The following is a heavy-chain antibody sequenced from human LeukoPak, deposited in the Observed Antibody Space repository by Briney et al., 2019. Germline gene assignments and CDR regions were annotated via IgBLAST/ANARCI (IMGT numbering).Heavy chain of an antibody. CDR3: AKMTTVPPGDAEGFDY. V-gene: IGHV3-23*01. CDR2: ISGSGGST. CDR1: GFTCSSYA. J-gene: IGHJ4*02. D-gene: IGHD4-17*01. Sequence: GGSLRLSCAASGFTCSSYAMSWVRQAPGKGLEWVSAISGSGGSTYYADSVKGRFTISRDNSKNTLYLQMNSLRAEDTAVYYCAKMTTVPPGDAEGFDYWGQGTLVTVSS.